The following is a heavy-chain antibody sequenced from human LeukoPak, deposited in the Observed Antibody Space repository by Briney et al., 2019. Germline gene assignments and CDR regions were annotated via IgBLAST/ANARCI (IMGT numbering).Heavy chain of an antibody. CDR3: AREGAYCSGGSCYSPYYGMDV. CDR2: IYTSGST. CDR1: GGSISSYY. D-gene: IGHD2-15*01. J-gene: IGHJ6*02. V-gene: IGHV4-4*07. Sequence: SETLSLTCTVSGGSISSYYWSWIRQPAGKGLEWIGRIYTSGSTNYNPSLKSRVTMSVDTSKNQFSLKLSSVTAADTAVYYCAREGAYCSGGSCYSPYYGMDVWGQGTTVTVSS.